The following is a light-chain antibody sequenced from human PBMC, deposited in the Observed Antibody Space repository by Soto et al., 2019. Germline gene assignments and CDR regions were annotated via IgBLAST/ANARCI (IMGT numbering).Light chain of an antibody. V-gene: IGKV3-20*01. CDR1: QNITNNY. Sequence: EIVLTQSPGTLSLSPGERATLPCRASQNITNNYVAWYQHKPGQAPRLLIYGASSRATGIPVRFSGSGSGTDFTLTISRLEPEDFAVYYCQQHGNSPRTFGQGTKVDSK. CDR2: GAS. J-gene: IGKJ1*01. CDR3: QQHGNSPRT.